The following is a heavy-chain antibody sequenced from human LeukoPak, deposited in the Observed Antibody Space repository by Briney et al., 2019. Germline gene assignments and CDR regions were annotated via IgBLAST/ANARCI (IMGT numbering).Heavy chain of an antibody. CDR3: ARGEKYYYGSGSYYRYFDY. CDR2: IKQDGSEK. D-gene: IGHD3-10*01. CDR1: GFTFSSYW. J-gene: IGHJ4*02. Sequence: GSLRLSCAASGFTFSSYWMSWVRQAPGKGLEWVANIKQDGSEKYYVDSVKGRFTISRDNAKNSLYLQMNSLRAEDTAVYYCARGEKYYYGSGSYYRYFDYWGQGTLVTVSS. V-gene: IGHV3-7*01.